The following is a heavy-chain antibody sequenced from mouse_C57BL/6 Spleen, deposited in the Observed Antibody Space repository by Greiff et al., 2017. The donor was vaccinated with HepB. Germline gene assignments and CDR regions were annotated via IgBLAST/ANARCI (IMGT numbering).Heavy chain of an antibody. D-gene: IGHD2-4*01. CDR2: IHPNSGST. V-gene: IGHV1-64*01. Sequence: VQLQQPGAELVKPGASVKLSCKASGYTFTSYWMHWVKQRPGQGLEWIGMIHPNSGSTNYNEKFKSKATLTVDKSSSTAYMQLSSLTSEDSAVYYCARGGGMITTKYFDVWGTGTTVTVSS. CDR3: ARGGGMITTKYFDV. CDR1: GYTFTSYW. J-gene: IGHJ1*03.